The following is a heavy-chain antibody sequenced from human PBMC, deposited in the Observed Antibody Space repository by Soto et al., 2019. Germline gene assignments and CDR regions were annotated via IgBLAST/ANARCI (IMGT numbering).Heavy chain of an antibody. D-gene: IGHD6-19*01. CDR3: AKTYSSGRGAFDV. Sequence: GGSLRLSCAASRFTFSSYSMNWVRQAPGKGLEWVSYISSGSSTIYYADSVKGRFTISRDNAQNSLYLQMNSLRAEDTAVYYCAKTYSSGRGAFDVWGQGTMVTVSS. CDR1: RFTFSSYS. CDR2: ISSGSSTI. V-gene: IGHV3-48*01. J-gene: IGHJ3*01.